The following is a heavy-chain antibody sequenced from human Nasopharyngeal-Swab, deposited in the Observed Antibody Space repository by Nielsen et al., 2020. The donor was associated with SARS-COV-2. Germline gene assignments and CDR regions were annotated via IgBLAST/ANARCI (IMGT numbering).Heavy chain of an antibody. D-gene: IGHD2/OR15-2a*01. Sequence: GESLKISCVASGITFSSYTMNWVRQAPGKGLEWVSSISLSGNYIYYADSVKGRFTISRDNSKNTLSLQMNSLRAEDTAVYYCAKDLRGPYFFWGQGTLVTVSS. CDR1: GITFSSYT. V-gene: IGHV3-21*04. J-gene: IGHJ4*02. CDR3: AKDLRGPYFF. CDR2: ISLSGNYI.